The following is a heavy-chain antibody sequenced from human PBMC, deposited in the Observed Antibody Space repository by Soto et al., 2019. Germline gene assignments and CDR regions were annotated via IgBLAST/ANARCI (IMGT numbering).Heavy chain of an antibody. Sequence: QVQLVQSGAEVKKPGASVKVSCKASGYTFTSYDINWVRQATGQGLEWMGWMNPNSGNTGYAQKFQGRVTMTRNTSISTAYMELSSLRSEGTAVYYCARGGYDFWSGYSAYYFDYWGQGTLVTVSS. CDR3: ARGGYDFWSGYSAYYFDY. V-gene: IGHV1-8*01. CDR2: MNPNSGNT. D-gene: IGHD3-3*01. J-gene: IGHJ4*02. CDR1: GYTFTSYD.